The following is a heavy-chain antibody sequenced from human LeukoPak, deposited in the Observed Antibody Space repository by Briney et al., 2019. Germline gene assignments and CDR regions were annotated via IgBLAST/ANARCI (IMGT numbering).Heavy chain of an antibody. CDR2: INPNSGGT. CDR1: GYTFTGYY. Sequence: ASLTVSCTASGYTFTGYYMNWVRQAPGQGLEWMGWINPNSGGTNYAQKVQGRVTMTRDTSISTAYMELSRLRSDDTAVYYCARDPATRPFDCWGQGTLVTVSS. J-gene: IGHJ4*02. V-gene: IGHV1-2*02. D-gene: IGHD2-15*01. CDR3: ARDPATRPFDC.